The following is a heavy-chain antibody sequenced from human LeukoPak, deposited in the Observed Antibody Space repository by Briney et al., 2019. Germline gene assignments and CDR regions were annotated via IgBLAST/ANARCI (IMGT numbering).Heavy chain of an antibody. D-gene: IGHD4-17*01. CDR1: GGSISSSSFY. V-gene: IGHV4-39*02. J-gene: IGHJ4*02. CDR3: ARLRPYGDYPNY. Sequence: SGTLSLSCTVSGGSISSSSFYWGWGRPPPGKGLGRIGSIYYSGSTYYNPSLNIQVTISVDTSKNHFSLELSSVTAADTAVYYCARLRPYGDYPNYWGQGTLVTVSS. CDR2: IYYSGST.